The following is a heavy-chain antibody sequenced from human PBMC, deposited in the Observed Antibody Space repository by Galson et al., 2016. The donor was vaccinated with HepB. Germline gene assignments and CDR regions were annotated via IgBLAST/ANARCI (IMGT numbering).Heavy chain of an antibody. CDR1: GFSFSSYW. CDR3: ERVMNDNDVGDY. J-gene: IGHJ4*02. D-gene: IGHD1-1*01. V-gene: IGHV3-7*03. Sequence: SLRLSCAASGFSFSSYWMSWVRQAPGKGLQWVANIRHDGGTQNYVHSVEGRFAISRDNAKNSLYLQMDSLRAEDEAVYYCERVMNDNDVGDYWGQGTLVTVST. CDR2: IRHDGGTQ.